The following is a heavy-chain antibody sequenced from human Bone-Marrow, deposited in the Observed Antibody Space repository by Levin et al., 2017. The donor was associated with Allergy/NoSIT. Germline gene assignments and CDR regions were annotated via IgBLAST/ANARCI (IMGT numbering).Heavy chain of an antibody. J-gene: IGHJ4*02. CDR3: ARHYCGTDCYHDYFDY. D-gene: IGHD2-21*02. Sequence: GGSLRLSCAASGFIFSGFWLSWVRQAPGKGLEGVASIKEDGSEKYFVDSVKGRVTISRDNARNSLYLQMNSLRVEETAVYYCARHYCGTDCYHDYFDYWGQGTLVTVSS. CDR1: GFIFSGFW. V-gene: IGHV3-7*01. CDR2: IKEDGSEK.